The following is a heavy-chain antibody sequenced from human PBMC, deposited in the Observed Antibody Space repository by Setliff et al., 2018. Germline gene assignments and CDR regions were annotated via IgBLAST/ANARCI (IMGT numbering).Heavy chain of an antibody. V-gene: IGHV4-4*02. CDR1: DDFFNFGHW. D-gene: IGHD3-10*01. CDR3: ARGSAGDNNSWYPYFFDS. CDR2: ISHTGST. Sequence: SETLSLTCTVSDDFFNFGHWLSWVRQSPGRGLQWIGDISHTGSTNYNPSLRSQVTVSVDKSKNQFSLKVDSVTDADTAVYFCARGSAGDNNSWYPYFFDSWGRGTLGTVS. J-gene: IGHJ4*01.